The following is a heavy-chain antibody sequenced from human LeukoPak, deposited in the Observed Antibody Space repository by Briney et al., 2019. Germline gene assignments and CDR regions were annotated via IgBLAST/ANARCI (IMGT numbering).Heavy chain of an antibody. CDR2: ISGSRGST. Sequence: GGSLRLSCAASGFTFSSYAMSWVRQAPGKGLEWVSAISGSRGSTYYADSVKGRFTISRDNSKNTLYLQMNSLRAEDTAVYYCAGVLRYFDWLFDYWGQGTLVTVSS. J-gene: IGHJ4*02. CDR3: AGVLRYFDWLFDY. D-gene: IGHD3-9*01. CDR1: GFTFSSYA. V-gene: IGHV3-23*01.